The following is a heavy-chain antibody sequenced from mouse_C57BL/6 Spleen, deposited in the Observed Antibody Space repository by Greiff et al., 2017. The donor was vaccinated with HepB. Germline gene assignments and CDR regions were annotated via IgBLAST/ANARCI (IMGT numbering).Heavy chain of an antibody. D-gene: IGHD1-1*01. CDR3: ASPYYYGSSPHWYFDV. V-gene: IGHV1-82*01. Sequence: QVQLKQSGPELVKPGASVKISCKASGYAFSSSWMNWVKQRPGKGLEWIGRIYPGDGDTNYNGKFKGKATLTADKSSSTAYMQLSSLTSEDSAVYFCASPYYYGSSPHWYFDVWGTGTTVTVSS. CDR1: GYAFSSSW. CDR2: IYPGDGDT. J-gene: IGHJ1*03.